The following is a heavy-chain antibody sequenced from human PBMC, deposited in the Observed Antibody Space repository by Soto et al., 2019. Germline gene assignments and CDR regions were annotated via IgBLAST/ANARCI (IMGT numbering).Heavy chain of an antibody. V-gene: IGHV3-30-3*01. D-gene: IGHD3-9*01. CDR3: ARDGGLYDIFGGMDV. J-gene: IGHJ6*02. Sequence: QVQLVESGGGVVQPGRSLRLSCAASGFTFSSYAMHGVRQAPGKGLEWVAVISYDGSNKYYADSVKGRFTISRDNSKNTLYLQMNSLRAEDTAVYYCARDGGLYDIFGGMDVWGQGTTVTVSS. CDR2: ISYDGSNK. CDR1: GFTFSSYA.